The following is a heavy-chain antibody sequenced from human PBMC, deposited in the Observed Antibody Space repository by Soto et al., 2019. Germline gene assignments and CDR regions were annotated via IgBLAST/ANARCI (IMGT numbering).Heavy chain of an antibody. D-gene: IGHD6-19*01. J-gene: IGHJ4*02. CDR1: GFTFSSYA. V-gene: IGHV3-30-3*01. Sequence: ESGGGVVPPGRSLRLSCAASGFTFSSYAMHWVRQAPGKGLEWVAVISYDGSNKYYADSVKGRFTISRDNSKNTLYLQMNSLRAEDTAVYYCARGARSSGWYYFDYWGQGTLVTVSS. CDR3: ARGARSSGWYYFDY. CDR2: ISYDGSNK.